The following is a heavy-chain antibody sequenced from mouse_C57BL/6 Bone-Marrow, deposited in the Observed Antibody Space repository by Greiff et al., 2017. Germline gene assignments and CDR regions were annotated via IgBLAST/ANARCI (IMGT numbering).Heavy chain of an antibody. CDR3: TIYYGNPFDY. Sequence: EVQLQQSGAELVRPGASVKLSCTASGFNIKDDYMHWVKQRPEQGLEWIGWIDPENGDTEYASKFQGKATITADTSSNTAYLQLSSLTSEDTAVYYCTIYYGNPFDYWGEGTTLTDSS. V-gene: IGHV14-4*01. CDR1: GFNIKDDY. CDR2: IDPENGDT. J-gene: IGHJ2*01. D-gene: IGHD2-1*01.